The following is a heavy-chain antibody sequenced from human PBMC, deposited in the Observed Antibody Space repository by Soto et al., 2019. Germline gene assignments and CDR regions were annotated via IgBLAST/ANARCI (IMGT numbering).Heavy chain of an antibody. CDR3: ARGRERYYDFWSGPSDAFDI. J-gene: IGHJ3*02. V-gene: IGHV1-18*04. Sequence: GASVKVSCKASGYTFTSYGISWVRQAPGQGLEWMGWISAYNGNTNYAQKLQSRVTMTTDTSTSTAYMELRSLRSDDTAVYYCARGRERYYDFWSGPSDAFDIWGQGTMVTVSS. CDR1: GYTFTSYG. CDR2: ISAYNGNT. D-gene: IGHD3-3*01.